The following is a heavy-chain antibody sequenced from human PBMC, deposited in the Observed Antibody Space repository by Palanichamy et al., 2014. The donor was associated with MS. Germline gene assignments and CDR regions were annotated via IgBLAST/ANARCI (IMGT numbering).Heavy chain of an antibody. D-gene: IGHD3-10*01. CDR3: ARDLLIGVPWFDP. CDR2: IKVDGSEK. J-gene: IGHJ5*02. CDR1: GFTFSIYW. V-gene: IGHV3-7*01. Sequence: EVQLVESGGGLVQPGGSLRLSCAASGFTFSIYWMSWVRQAPGKGLGWVANIKVDGSEKYYVDSVKGRFTISRDNAKNSLYLQMDSLRAEDTAVYYCARDLLIGVPWFDPWGQGTLVTVSS.